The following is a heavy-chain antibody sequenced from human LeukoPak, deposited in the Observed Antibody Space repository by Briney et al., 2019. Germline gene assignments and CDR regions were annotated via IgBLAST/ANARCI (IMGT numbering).Heavy chain of an antibody. D-gene: IGHD6-13*01. CDR1: GGSFSGYY. CDR2: IYYSGST. J-gene: IGHJ4*02. Sequence: PSETLSLTCAVYGGSFSGYYWSWIRQPPGKGLEWIGYIYYSGSTNYNPSLKSRVTISVDTSKNQFSLKLSSVTAADTAVYYCASHGGGSSSWYRVSYFDYWGQGTLVTVSS. CDR3: ASHGGGSSSWYRVSYFDY. V-gene: IGHV4-59*08.